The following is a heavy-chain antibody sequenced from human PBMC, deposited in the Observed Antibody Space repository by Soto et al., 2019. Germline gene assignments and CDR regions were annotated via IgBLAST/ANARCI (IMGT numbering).Heavy chain of an antibody. D-gene: IGHD2-15*01. CDR2: ISNRGDT. CDR3: AREPRYCRGGSCSITGDAYDI. J-gene: IGHJ3*02. Sequence: GGSLRLSCAASGFTFSIHWLNWVRQAPGKGLEWVSVISNRGDTHYADSVRGRFSLSRDISDNTLHLQMNNLRVEDTAVYYCAREPRYCRGGSCSITGDAYDIWGQGTMVTVSS. V-gene: IGHV3-66*01. CDR1: GFTFSIHW.